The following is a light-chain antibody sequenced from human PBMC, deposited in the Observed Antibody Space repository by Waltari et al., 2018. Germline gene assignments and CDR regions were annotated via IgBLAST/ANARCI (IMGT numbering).Light chain of an antibody. Sequence: DIQMTQSPSPLSASVGDRVTITCQASQDITNYLNWYQQKPGKAPKLLIFDASNLATGVPSRFGGSGSGTDFTFTISDLQPEDFATYYCQQYDNLPITFGQGTRLEIK. CDR1: QDITNY. J-gene: IGKJ5*01. CDR2: DAS. V-gene: IGKV1-33*01. CDR3: QQYDNLPIT.